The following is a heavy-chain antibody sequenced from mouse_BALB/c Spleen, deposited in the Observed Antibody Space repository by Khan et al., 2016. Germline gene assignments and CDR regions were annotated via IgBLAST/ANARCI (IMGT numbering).Heavy chain of an antibody. CDR2: INPGSGST. CDR1: GYAFTNVL. D-gene: IGHD1-1*01. Sequence: QVQLQQSGADLVRPGTSVKVSCKASGYAFTNVLIDWIKQRPGQGLDWIGVINPGSGSTNYNEKFKGKATLTADTSSSTAYMQLSSLTSDDSAVDFCASQYGSSYVGFAYWGQGTLVTVSA. J-gene: IGHJ3*01. CDR3: ASQYGSSYVGFAY. V-gene: IGHV1-54*01.